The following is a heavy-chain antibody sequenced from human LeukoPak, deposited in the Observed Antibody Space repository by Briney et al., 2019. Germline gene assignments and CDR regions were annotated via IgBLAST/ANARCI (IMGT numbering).Heavy chain of an antibody. Sequence: ASVKVSCKASGYTFTGYYMHWVRQAPGHGLEWMGWINPNSGGTNYAQKFQGRVTMTRDTSISTAYMELSRLRSDDTAVYYCAREFPLDSSSNYYYYGMDVWGQGTTVTVSS. CDR3: AREFPLDSSSNYYYYGMDV. CDR1: GYTFTGYY. CDR2: INPNSGGT. J-gene: IGHJ6*02. D-gene: IGHD6-6*01. V-gene: IGHV1-2*02.